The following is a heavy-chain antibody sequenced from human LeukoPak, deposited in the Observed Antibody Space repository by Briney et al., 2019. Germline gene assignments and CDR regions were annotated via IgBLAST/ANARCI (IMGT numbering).Heavy chain of an antibody. D-gene: IGHD5-24*01. J-gene: IGHJ4*02. CDR2: INPNSGGT. Sequence: ASVKVSCKASGYTFTGYYMHWVRQAPGQGLEWMGWINPNSGGTNYAQKFQGRVTMTRETSISTAYMELSRLRSDDTAVYYCARDLGMATITSVDYWGQGTLVTVSS. V-gene: IGHV1-2*02. CDR1: GYTFTGYY. CDR3: ARDLGMATITSVDY.